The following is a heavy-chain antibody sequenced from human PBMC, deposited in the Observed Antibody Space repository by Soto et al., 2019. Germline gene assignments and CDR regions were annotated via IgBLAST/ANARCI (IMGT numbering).Heavy chain of an antibody. CDR3: AFTVTTHYGMDV. Sequence: QVQLVQSGAEVKKPGSSVKVSCKASGGTFSSYAISWVRQSPGQGLEWMGGIISIFGTANYAQKFQGRVTITADESTSTAYMELSSLRSEDTAVYYCAFTVTTHYGMDVWGQGTTVTVSS. V-gene: IGHV1-69*01. J-gene: IGHJ6*02. CDR1: GGTFSSYA. CDR2: IISIFGTA. D-gene: IGHD4-17*01.